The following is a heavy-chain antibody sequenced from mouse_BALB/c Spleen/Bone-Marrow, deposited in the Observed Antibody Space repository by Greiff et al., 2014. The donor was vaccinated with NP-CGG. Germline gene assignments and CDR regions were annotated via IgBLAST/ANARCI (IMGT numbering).Heavy chain of an antibody. CDR1: GYSITSGYG. CDR2: IHYSGNT. Sequence: EVQLQQSGPDLVKPSQSLSLTCTVTGYSITSGYGWHWIRQFPGNKLEWMGYIHYSGNTDYNPSLKSRISITRDTSKNQFFLQLNSVTTEDTATYYCGRETKVGADFDYLGQGTTLTVSS. D-gene: IGHD1-1*01. V-gene: IGHV3-1*02. CDR3: GRETKVGADFDY. J-gene: IGHJ2*01.